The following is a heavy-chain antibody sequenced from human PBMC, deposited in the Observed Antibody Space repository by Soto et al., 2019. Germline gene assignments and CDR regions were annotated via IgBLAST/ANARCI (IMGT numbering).Heavy chain of an antibody. Sequence: GGSLRLSCAASGFTFSSYAMSWVRQAPGKGLEWVSAISGSGGSTYYADSVKGRFTISRDNSKNTLYLQMNSLRAEDTAVYYCASSAGITMIVVVNAFDIWGQGTMVTVSS. CDR3: ASSAGITMIVVVNAFDI. V-gene: IGHV3-23*01. CDR2: ISGSGGST. J-gene: IGHJ3*02. CDR1: GFTFSSYA. D-gene: IGHD3-22*01.